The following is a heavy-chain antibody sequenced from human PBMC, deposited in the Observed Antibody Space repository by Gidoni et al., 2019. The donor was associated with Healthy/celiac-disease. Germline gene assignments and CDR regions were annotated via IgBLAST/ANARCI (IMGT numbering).Heavy chain of an antibody. CDR2: ISWNSGSI. CDR3: AKDEGNFYYYYGMDV. V-gene: IGHV3-9*01. J-gene: IGHJ6*02. Sequence: EVQLVESGGGLVQPVRSLSLSCAASGFTFDDYAMHWVRQAPGKGLEWVSGISWNSGSIGYADSVKGRFTISRDNAKNSLYLQMNSLRAEDTALYYCAKDEGNFYYYYGMDVWGQGTTVTVSS. CDR1: GFTFDDYA. D-gene: IGHD1-7*01.